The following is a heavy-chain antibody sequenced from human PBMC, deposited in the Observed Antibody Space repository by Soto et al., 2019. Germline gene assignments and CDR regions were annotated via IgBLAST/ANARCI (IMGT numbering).Heavy chain of an antibody. CDR2: IKHDTSEA. J-gene: IGHJ4*02. V-gene: IGHV3-7*03. D-gene: IGHD3-16*02. CDR3: ARDGLLFSGPYRPSRFDY. CDR1: GFKFSDYW. Sequence: DVQLVESGGGLVQPGRSLRLSCAASGFKFSDYWMSWVRQAPGKGLEWVGNIKHDTSEAHYADSVKGRFTITRDNIKNFLFRQKNGLRSDDTASYYCARDGLLFSGPYRPSRFDYWGLGTLVTVSS.